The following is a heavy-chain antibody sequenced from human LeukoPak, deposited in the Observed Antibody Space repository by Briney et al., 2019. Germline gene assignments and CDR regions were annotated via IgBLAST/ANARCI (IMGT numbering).Heavy chain of an antibody. CDR2: INSDGSST. Sequence: GGSLRLSCAASGFTFSSYWMHWVRQAPGRGLEWVSRINSDGSSTSYADSVKGRFTISRDNSKNTLYLQMNSLRAEDTAVYYCAKDPVGVAAAGTVGYWGQGTLVTVSS. CDR1: GFTFSSYW. J-gene: IGHJ4*02. D-gene: IGHD6-13*01. CDR3: AKDPVGVAAAGTVGY. V-gene: IGHV3-74*01.